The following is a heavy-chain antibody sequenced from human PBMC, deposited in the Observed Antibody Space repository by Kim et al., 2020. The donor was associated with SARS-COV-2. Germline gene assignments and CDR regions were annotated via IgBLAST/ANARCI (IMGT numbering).Heavy chain of an antibody. CDR2: ISGSGGST. Sequence: GGSLRLSCAASGFTFSSYAMSWVRQAPGKGLEWVSAISGSGGSTYYADSVKGRFTISRDNSKNTLYLQMNSLRAEDTAVYYCAKVPTYYDFWSGYYYYMDVWGKGTTVTVSS. J-gene: IGHJ6*03. CDR1: GFTFSSYA. D-gene: IGHD3-3*01. CDR3: AKVPTYYDFWSGYYYYMDV. V-gene: IGHV3-23*01.